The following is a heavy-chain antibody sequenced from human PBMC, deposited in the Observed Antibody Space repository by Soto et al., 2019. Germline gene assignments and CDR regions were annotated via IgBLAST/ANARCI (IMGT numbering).Heavy chain of an antibody. V-gene: IGHV3-66*04. CDR1: GVTVSNNY. J-gene: IGHJ4*02. D-gene: IGHD5-18*01. CDR2: IYSGGST. Sequence: EVQLVESGGGLVQPGGSLRLSCAASGVTVSNNYMSWVRQAPGKGLEWVSVIYSGGSTYYADSVNGRFTISRDHSKKTLYLQMNSLRAEDTAVYYCARLGYNYGGGYFDCGGQGTLVTVSS. CDR3: ARLGYNYGGGYFDC.